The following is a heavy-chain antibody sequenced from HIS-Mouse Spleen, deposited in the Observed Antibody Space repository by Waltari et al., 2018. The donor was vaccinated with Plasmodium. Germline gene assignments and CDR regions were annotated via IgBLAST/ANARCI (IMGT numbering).Heavy chain of an antibody. Sequence: QVQLVQSGAEVKKPGASVKVSCKASGYTFTGYYMHWVRQAPGQGLEWRGWINPNRVGTNKGQKWQGRVTMTRDTSISTAYMGLSRLRSDDTAVYYCARSPPFYDFWSGYYDYWGQGTLVTVSS. CDR3: ARSPPFYDFWSGYYDY. V-gene: IGHV1-2*02. CDR2: INPNRVGT. CDR1: GYTFTGYY. J-gene: IGHJ4*02. D-gene: IGHD3-3*01.